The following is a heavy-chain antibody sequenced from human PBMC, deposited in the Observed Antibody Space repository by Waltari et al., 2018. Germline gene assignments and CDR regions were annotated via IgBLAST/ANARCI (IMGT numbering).Heavy chain of an antibody. V-gene: IGHV4-38-2*01. J-gene: IGHJ3*02. CDR1: GYSIGSGYY. D-gene: IGHD2-15*01. Sequence: QVQLQESGPGLVKPSETLSITCAVSGYSIGSGYYWGWIRQLPGKGLGWIGSGYHSGSTYYHPSRKSRVTISVDTSKNLFSLKLSSVTAADTALYYCARHRDCSGGSCYSDAFDIWGQGTMVTVSS. CDR3: ARHRDCSGGSCYSDAFDI. CDR2: GYHSGST.